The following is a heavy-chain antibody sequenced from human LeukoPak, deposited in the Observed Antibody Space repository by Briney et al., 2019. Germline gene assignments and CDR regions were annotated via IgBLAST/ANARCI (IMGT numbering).Heavy chain of an antibody. CDR1: GFPFSTYS. Sequence: PGGSLRLSCAASGFPFSTYSMNWVRQAPGKGLEWVSYISSSSTTIYYAESVKGRFTISRDNAKNSLYLQMNSLRAEDTAVYYCARDLQIAARQGSYFDYWAREPWSPSPQ. CDR3: ARDLQIAARQGSYFDY. V-gene: IGHV3-48*01. CDR2: ISSSSTTI. J-gene: IGHJ4*02. D-gene: IGHD6-6*01.